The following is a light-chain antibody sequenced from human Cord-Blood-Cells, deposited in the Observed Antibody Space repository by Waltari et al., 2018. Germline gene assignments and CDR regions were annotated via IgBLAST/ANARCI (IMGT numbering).Light chain of an antibody. CDR1: SSNIGSNY. CDR3: AAWDDSLSGRV. J-gene: IGLJ3*02. V-gene: IGLV1-47*01. Sequence: QSVLTQPPSASGTPGQRVTISCSGSSSNIGSNYVYWYQQLPGTAPKPLIYVNNQRPSGVPDRFSGSKSGTSASLAISGLRSEDEADYYCAAWDDSLSGRVFGGGTKLTVL. CDR2: VNN.